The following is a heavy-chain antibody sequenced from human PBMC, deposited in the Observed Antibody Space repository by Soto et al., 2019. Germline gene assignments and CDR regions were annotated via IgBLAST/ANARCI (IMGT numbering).Heavy chain of an antibody. Sequence: QVQLVQSGAEVREPGASVKVSCKASGYIFTNYDINWVRQATGQGPEWMGWMSPNNGDTGYAQKFQGRVTMTRDTSISTAYMELSRLRSEDTAVYYCARGVDAGVDYWGQGILVTVSS. CDR1: GYIFTNYD. J-gene: IGHJ4*02. CDR3: ARGVDAGVDY. D-gene: IGHD2-15*01. CDR2: MSPNNGDT. V-gene: IGHV1-8*01.